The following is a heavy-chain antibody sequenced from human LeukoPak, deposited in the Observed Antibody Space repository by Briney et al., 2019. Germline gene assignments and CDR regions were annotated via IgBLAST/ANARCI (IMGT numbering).Heavy chain of an antibody. D-gene: IGHD3-22*01. CDR3: ARLTQWLSYAFDI. V-gene: IGHV4-39*07. Sequence: SETLSLTCTVSGGSISSSSYYWGWIRQPPGKGLEWIGSIYYSGSTYYNPSLKSRVTISVDKSKNQFSLKLSSVTAADTAVYYCARLTQWLSYAFDIWGQGTMVTVSS. CDR2: IYYSGST. J-gene: IGHJ3*02. CDR1: GGSISSSSYY.